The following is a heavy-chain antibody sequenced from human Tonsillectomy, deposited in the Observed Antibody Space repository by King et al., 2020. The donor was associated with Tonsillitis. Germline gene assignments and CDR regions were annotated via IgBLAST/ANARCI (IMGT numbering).Heavy chain of an antibody. V-gene: IGHV3-21*01. CDR1: GFTFSSHT. CDR2: ISSSSSYI. Sequence: VQLVESGGGLVKPGGSLRLSCAASGFTFSSHTMNWVRQAPGKGLEWVSSISSSSSYIYYVYSVKGRFTISRDNAQNSLYLQMNSLRAEDTAVYYCARGEAAAGTDALDIWGQGTVVTVSS. D-gene: IGHD6-13*01. J-gene: IGHJ3*02. CDR3: ARGEAAAGTDALDI.